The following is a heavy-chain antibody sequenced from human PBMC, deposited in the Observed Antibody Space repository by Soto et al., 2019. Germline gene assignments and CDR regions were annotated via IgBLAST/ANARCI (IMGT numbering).Heavy chain of an antibody. V-gene: IGHV3-30-3*01. CDR1: GFTFSRYS. CDR3: ARDRTKGYTYGPRDGMDV. J-gene: IGHJ6*02. D-gene: IGHD5-18*01. Sequence: PGGSLRISCVASGFTFSRYSLHWVRQAPGKGLEWAAVISSDGTNKYHADSVKGRFTISRDNSKNTLYLQMNSLRAEDTAVYYCARDRTKGYTYGPRDGMDVWGLGTTVTSP. CDR2: ISSDGTNK.